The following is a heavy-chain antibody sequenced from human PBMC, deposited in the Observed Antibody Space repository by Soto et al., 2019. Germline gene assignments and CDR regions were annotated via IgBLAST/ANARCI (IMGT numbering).Heavy chain of an antibody. D-gene: IGHD5-18*01. CDR2: IKQDGSEK. V-gene: IGHV3-7*01. J-gene: IGHJ6*02. Sequence: LRLSCAASGFTFSSYWMSWVRQAPGKGLEWVANIKQDGSEKYYVDSVKGRFTISRDNAKNSLYLQMNSLRAEDTAVYYCASEGNSYARYYYGMDVWGQGTMVTVSS. CDR1: GFTFSSYW. CDR3: ASEGNSYARYYYGMDV.